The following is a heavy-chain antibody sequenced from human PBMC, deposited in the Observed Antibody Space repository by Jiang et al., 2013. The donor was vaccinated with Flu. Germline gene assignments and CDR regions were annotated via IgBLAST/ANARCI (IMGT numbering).Heavy chain of an antibody. CDR1: GFTFTTST. CDR2: IVLGSGNT. V-gene: IGHV1-58*02. D-gene: IGHD6-19*01. Sequence: EVKKPGTSVKVSCKASGFTFTTSTMQWVRQARGQRLEWIGWIVLGSGNTNYAQKFRERVTITRDMSTSTAYMELSSLTSDDTAVYYCAAERYSSGCCWFDPWGLGTLVTVSS. J-gene: IGHJ5*02. CDR3: AAERYSSGCCWFDP.